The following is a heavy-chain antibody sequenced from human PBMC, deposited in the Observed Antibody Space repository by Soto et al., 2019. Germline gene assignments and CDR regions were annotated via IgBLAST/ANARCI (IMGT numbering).Heavy chain of an antibody. CDR3: GRDYYGSGSQYNPLDY. V-gene: IGHV3-33*01. Sequence: QVQLVESGGGVVQPGRSLRLSCAASGFTFITYGMHWVRQAPGKGLEWVAVIWYDGSKKYYADSVKGRFTISRDNSKNTLYLQMNSLRVEDTAVYYCGRDYYGSGSQYNPLDYWGQGTLVRVSS. CDR1: GFTFITYG. D-gene: IGHD3-10*01. CDR2: IWYDGSKK. J-gene: IGHJ4*02.